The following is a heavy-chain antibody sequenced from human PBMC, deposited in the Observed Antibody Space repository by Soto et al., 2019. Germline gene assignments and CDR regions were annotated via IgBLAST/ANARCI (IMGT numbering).Heavy chain of an antibody. J-gene: IGHJ2*01. CDR2: IYYSGST. V-gene: IGHV4-59*01. CDR1: GGSISSYY. CDR3: ARELYYDFWSGPPRYFDL. D-gene: IGHD3-3*01. Sequence: PSETLSLTCTVSGGSISSYYWSWIRQPPGKGLEWIGYIYYSGSTNYNPSLKSRVTISVDTSKNQFSLKLSSVTAADTAVYYCARELYYDFWSGPPRYFDLWGRGTLVTVS.